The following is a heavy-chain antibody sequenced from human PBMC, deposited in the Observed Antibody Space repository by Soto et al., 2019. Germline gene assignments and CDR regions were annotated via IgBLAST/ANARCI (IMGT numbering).Heavy chain of an antibody. Sequence: QVQLVQSGAEVKKPGSSVKVSCKASGATFRTHAIIWVRQAPGQGLEWMGGIIPMFGTANYAQKFQGRVTITADESTGTVYLELSSLRAMGTAIYYCARDQNMVIVPAVVYFDGLGMDVWGQGTTVTVSS. CDR1: GATFRTHA. CDR2: IIPMFGTA. CDR3: ARDQNMVIVPAVVYFDGLGMDV. J-gene: IGHJ6*02. V-gene: IGHV1-69*01. D-gene: IGHD2-2*01.